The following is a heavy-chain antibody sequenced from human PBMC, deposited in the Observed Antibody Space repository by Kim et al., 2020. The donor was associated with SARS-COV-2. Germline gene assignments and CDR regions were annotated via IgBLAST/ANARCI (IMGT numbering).Heavy chain of an antibody. J-gene: IGHJ6*02. CDR1: GFTVSSNY. CDR3: ARDRAGTNEAFYYYYGMDV. D-gene: IGHD1-1*01. Sequence: GGSLRLSCAASGFTVSSNYMSWVRQAPGKGLEWVSVIYSGGSTNYSDSVKGRFTISRNNSKNKLYLQMNSLRAEETAVYYCARDRAGTNEAFYYYYGMDVWGQGTTVTVSS. CDR2: IYSGGST. V-gene: IGHV3-66*01.